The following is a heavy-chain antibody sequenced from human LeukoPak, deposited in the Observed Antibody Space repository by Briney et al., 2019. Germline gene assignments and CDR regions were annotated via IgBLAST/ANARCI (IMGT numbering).Heavy chain of an antibody. CDR2: IIPIFGTA. Sequence: ASVKVSCKASGGTFSSYAISWVRQAPGQGLEWMGGIIPIFGTANYAQKFQGRVTITADKSTSTAYMELSSPRSEDTAVYYCARVGIYCSSTSCYGARPTAYFDYWGQGTLVTVSS. J-gene: IGHJ4*02. V-gene: IGHV1-69*06. CDR3: ARVGIYCSSTSCYGARPTAYFDY. CDR1: GGTFSSYA. D-gene: IGHD2-2*01.